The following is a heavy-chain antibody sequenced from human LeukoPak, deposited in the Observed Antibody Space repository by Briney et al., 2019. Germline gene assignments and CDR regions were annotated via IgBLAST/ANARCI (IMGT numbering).Heavy chain of an antibody. Sequence: PGGSLRLSCAASGFTFNTYAMHWVRQAPGKGLEWVAVISYDGSNEYYADSVKGRFTVSRDDSKNTLYLQMNCLRAEDTAVYYGFDYWGQGTLVTVSS. CDR2: ISYDGSNE. V-gene: IGHV3-30-3*01. CDR3: FDY. J-gene: IGHJ4*02. CDR1: GFTFNTYA.